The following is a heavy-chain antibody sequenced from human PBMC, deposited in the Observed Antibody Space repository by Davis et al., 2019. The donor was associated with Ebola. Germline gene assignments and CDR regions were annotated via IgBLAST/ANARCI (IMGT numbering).Heavy chain of an antibody. CDR3: ASGITMIVVL. D-gene: IGHD3-22*01. J-gene: IGHJ4*02. Sequence: MPSETLSPTCAVYGGSFSGYYWSWIRQPPGKGLEWVGEINHSGSTNYNPSLKSRVTISVDTSKNQFSLKLSSVTAADTAVYYCASGITMIVVLWGQGTLVTVSS. CDR1: GGSFSGYY. CDR2: INHSGST. V-gene: IGHV4-34*01.